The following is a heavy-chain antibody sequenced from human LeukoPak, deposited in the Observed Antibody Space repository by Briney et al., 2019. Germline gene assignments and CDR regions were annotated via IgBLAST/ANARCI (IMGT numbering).Heavy chain of an antibody. D-gene: IGHD4-11*01. V-gene: IGHV4-38-2*01. J-gene: IGHJ4*02. CDR1: GYSISSGYY. CDR2: IYHSGST. CDR3: ASLPSNTVTHDY. Sequence: SETLSLTCAVSGYSISSGYYWGWIRQPPGKGLEWIGTIYHSGSTHYNPSLKSRVTLSVDTSKNQFSLKLRSVTAADTAVYYCASLPSNTVTHDYWGQGTLVTVSS.